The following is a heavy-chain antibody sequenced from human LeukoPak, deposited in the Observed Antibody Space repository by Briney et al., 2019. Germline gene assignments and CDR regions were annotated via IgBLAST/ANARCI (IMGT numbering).Heavy chain of an antibody. CDR2: IGASGEKT. CDR1: GFTFSSYA. J-gene: IGHJ4*02. D-gene: IGHD4-23*01. V-gene: IGHV3-23*01. Sequence: PGGSLRLSCGASGFTFSSYAMSWVRQAPGKGLEWVSLIGASGEKTYYADSVKGRFTISRDNSDNTLYLQMNSLRAEDTAVFYCAKDRSLDGGNTNGYFDFWGQGTLVTVSS. CDR3: AKDRSLDGGNTNGYFDF.